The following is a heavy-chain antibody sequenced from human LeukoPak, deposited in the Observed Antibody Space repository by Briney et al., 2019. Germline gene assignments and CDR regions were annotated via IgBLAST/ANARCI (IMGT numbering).Heavy chain of an antibody. CDR2: IYYSEST. Sequence: SETLSLTGTVSGGSISSGSYYWGWIRQPPGKGLEWIGSIYYSESTYYNPSLKSRITISVDTSKNQFSLKLSSVTAADTAVYYCARDKTFAVVNYFDNWGQGTLVTVSS. CDR3: ARDKTFAVVNYFDN. CDR1: GGSISSGSYY. J-gene: IGHJ4*02. V-gene: IGHV4-39*07. D-gene: IGHD3-3*01.